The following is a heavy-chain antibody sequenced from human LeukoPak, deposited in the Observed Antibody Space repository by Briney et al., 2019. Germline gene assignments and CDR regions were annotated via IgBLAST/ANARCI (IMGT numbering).Heavy chain of an antibody. Sequence: ASVKVSCKASGYTFTSYGISWVRQAPGQGLEWMGWISAYNGNTNYAQKLQARVTMTTDTSTSIAYLELRSLRSDDTAVYYCARVGISITMFGVVPNWFDPWGQGTLVTVSS. D-gene: IGHD3-3*01. CDR3: ARVGISITMFGVVPNWFDP. CDR2: ISAYNGNT. CDR1: GYTFTSYG. J-gene: IGHJ5*02. V-gene: IGHV1-18*01.